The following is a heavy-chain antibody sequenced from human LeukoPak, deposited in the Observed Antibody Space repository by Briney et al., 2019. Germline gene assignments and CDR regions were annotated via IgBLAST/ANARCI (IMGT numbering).Heavy chain of an antibody. D-gene: IGHD3-22*01. J-gene: IGHJ5*02. Sequence: SETLSLTCTVSGGSISSYYWSWIRQPPGKGLEWIGYIYYSGSTNYNPSLKSRVTISVDTSKNQFSLKLSSVTAAGTAVYYCARDGRRGKYYYDSTGVSPWGQGTLVTVSS. V-gene: IGHV4-59*01. CDR1: GGSISSYY. CDR2: IYYSGST. CDR3: ARDGRRGKYYYDSTGVSP.